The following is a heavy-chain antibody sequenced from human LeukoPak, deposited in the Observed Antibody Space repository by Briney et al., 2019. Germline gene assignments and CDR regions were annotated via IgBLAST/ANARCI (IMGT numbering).Heavy chain of an antibody. V-gene: IGHV3-21*01. Sequence: GGSLRLSCEASGFTFTTYSMTWVRQAPGKGLEWVSIISSGSSAIFSADALKGRFTISRDNAKNSLYLQMNSLRAEDTAVYYCGRVYGSGSYYVTFDPWGQGTLVTVSS. J-gene: IGHJ5*02. D-gene: IGHD3-10*01. CDR3: GRVYGSGSYYVTFDP. CDR2: ISSGSSAI. CDR1: GFTFTTYS.